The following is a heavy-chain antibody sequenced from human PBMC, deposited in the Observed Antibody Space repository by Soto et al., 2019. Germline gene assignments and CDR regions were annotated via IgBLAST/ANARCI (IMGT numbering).Heavy chain of an antibody. CDR1: GGSFSGYY. D-gene: IGHD3-10*01. V-gene: IGHV4-34*01. J-gene: IGHJ4*02. CDR2: VNHSGRT. Sequence: PSETLSLTCAVYGGSFSGYYWSWIRQPPGKGLEWIGEVNHSGRTNYNPTLKSRVTISVDTSKNQLPLKLNSVTAADTAVYYCAKGPQGGYFDSGSFSSGGYWGQGTLVTVSS. CDR3: AKGPQGGYFDSGSFSSGGY.